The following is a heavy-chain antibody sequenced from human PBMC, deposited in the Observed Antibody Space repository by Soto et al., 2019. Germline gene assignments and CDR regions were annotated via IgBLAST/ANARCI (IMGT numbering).Heavy chain of an antibody. Sequence: PGGSLRLSCAASGFTFSSYSMNWVRQAPGKGLEWVSSISSSSSYIYYADSVKGRFTISRDNAKNSLYLQMNSLRAEDTAVYYWARGLIAARPYNWFDPWGQGTLVTVSS. CDR1: GFTFSSYS. V-gene: IGHV3-21*01. CDR3: ARGLIAARPYNWFDP. J-gene: IGHJ5*02. CDR2: ISSSSSYI. D-gene: IGHD6-6*01.